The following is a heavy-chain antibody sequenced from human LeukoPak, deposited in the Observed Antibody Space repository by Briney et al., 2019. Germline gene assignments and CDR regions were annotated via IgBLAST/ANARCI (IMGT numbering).Heavy chain of an antibody. CDR1: GFTFSTYW. D-gene: IGHD3-9*01. J-gene: IGHJ4*02. CDR3: ASEKYYDILTGYYKRGTDY. Sequence: GGSLRLSCAASGFTFSTYWMSWVRQAPGKGLEWAANIKQDGSEKYYVDSVKGRFTISRDNAKNSLYLQMNSLRAEDTAVYYCASEKYYDILTGYYKRGTDYWGQRTLVTVSS. CDR2: IKQDGSEK. V-gene: IGHV3-7*04.